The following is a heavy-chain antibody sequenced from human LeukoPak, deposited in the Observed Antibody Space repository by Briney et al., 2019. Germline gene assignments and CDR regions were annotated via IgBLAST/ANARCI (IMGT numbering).Heavy chain of an antibody. D-gene: IGHD2-2*01. CDR1: GGSISSYY. J-gene: IGHJ4*02. CDR3: ARGPKGDKDIVVVPAAYS. V-gene: IGHV4-4*08. Sequence: SETLSLTCTVSGGSISSYYWSWIRQPPGKGLEWIGRIYTSGSTNYNPSLKSRVTISVDTSKNQFSLKLSSVTAADTAVYYCARGPKGDKDIVVVPAAYSWGQGTLVTVSS. CDR2: IYTSGST.